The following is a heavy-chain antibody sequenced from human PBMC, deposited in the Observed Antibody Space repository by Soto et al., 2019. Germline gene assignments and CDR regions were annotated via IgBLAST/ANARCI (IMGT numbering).Heavy chain of an antibody. Sequence: SETLSLTCTVSGGSISSGGYYWSWIRQHPGKGLEWIGYIYYSGSTYYNPSLKSRVTISVDTSKNQFSLKLSSVTAADTAVYYCARGSYYYDSSGHIWGRGTMVTVSS. V-gene: IGHV4-31*03. D-gene: IGHD3-22*01. CDR1: GGSISSGGYY. CDR2: IYYSGST. J-gene: IGHJ3*02. CDR3: ARGSYYYDSSGHI.